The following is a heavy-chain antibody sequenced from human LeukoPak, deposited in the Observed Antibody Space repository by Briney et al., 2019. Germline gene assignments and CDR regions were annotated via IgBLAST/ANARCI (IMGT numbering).Heavy chain of an antibody. J-gene: IGHJ4*02. CDR2: INPNSGGT. V-gene: IGHV1-2*02. CDR3: AREPHYYGSGSGDY. D-gene: IGHD3-10*01. Sequence: ASVKVSCKASGYTFTGYYMHWVRQAPGQGLEWMGWINPNSGGTNYAQKFQGRVTMTRDTSISTAYMELSRLRSDDTAVYYCAREPHYYGSGSGDYWGQGTLVTVPS. CDR1: GYTFTGYY.